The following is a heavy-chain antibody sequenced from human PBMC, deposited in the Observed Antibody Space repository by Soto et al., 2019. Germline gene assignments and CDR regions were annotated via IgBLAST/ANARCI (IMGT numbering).Heavy chain of an antibody. J-gene: IGHJ6*02. Sequence: PGGYLRLSCAASGLNVSNNYMCWVRQAQGKGLEWVSVIYSGGRTYYADSMKGRFTISRDNSKNTLYFQMNSLRAEDTAVYYCARRGSLLWFGELFSTDYYGMDVWGQGTTVTVS. D-gene: IGHD3-10*01. V-gene: IGHV3-66*01. CDR3: ARRGSLLWFGELFSTDYYGMDV. CDR1: GLNVSNNY. CDR2: IYSGGRT.